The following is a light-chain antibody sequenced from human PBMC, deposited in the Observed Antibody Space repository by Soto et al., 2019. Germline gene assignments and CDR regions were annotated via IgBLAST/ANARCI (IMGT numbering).Light chain of an antibody. Sequence: QSALSQPASVSGSPGQSVTISCTGTSSDIGSYNLVSWYHHHPGQAPKLVIYEVNKRPSVDSNRFSGSKSGNTASLTIAGLQPEDEGEYYCCSYAGGRTFVAFGGGTKLTVL. J-gene: IGLJ3*02. CDR2: EVN. CDR3: CSYAGGRTFVA. V-gene: IGLV2-23*02. CDR1: SSDIGSYNL.